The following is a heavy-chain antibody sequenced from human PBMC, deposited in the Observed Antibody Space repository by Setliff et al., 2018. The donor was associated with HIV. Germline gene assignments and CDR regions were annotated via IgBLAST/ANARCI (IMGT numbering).Heavy chain of an antibody. CDR1: GFSFGSYW. Sequence: GGSLRLSCAASGFSFGSYWMSWVRQAPGKGLEWVSVIYGGGTTHYADSVKGRFTISRDNSKNTVYLQMNSLRVEDTAVYYCARELYREWDYWGQGTLVTVSS. V-gene: IGHV3-66*02. CDR2: IYGGGTT. J-gene: IGHJ4*02. CDR3: ARELYREWDY. D-gene: IGHD3-10*01.